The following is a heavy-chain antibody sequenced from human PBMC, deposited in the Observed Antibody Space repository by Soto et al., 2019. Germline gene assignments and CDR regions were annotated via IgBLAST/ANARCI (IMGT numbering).Heavy chain of an antibody. CDR2: IIPISGTA. J-gene: IGHJ6*02. Sequence: SVKVSCKASGGTFSSYAISWVRQAPGQGLEWMGGIIPISGTANYAQKFQGRVTITADESTSTAYMELSSLRSEDTAVYYCARSQGSSTSLEIYYYYYYGMDVWGQGTTVTVSS. CDR1: GGTFSSYA. V-gene: IGHV1-69*13. CDR3: ARSQGSSTSLEIYYYYYYGMDV. D-gene: IGHD2-2*01.